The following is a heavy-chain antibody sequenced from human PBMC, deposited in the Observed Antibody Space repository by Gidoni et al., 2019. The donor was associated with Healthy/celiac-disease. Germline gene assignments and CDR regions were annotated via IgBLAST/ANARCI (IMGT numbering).Heavy chain of an antibody. D-gene: IGHD2-8*01. CDR3: ARDLLTRVYTFDI. Sequence: EVQLVESGGGLVPPGGSLRLSCAASGFTFSSYSMNWVRQAPGKGLGWVSYISSSSSTIYYADSVKGRFTISRDNAKNSLYLQMNSLRAEDTAVYYCARDLLTRVYTFDIWGQGTMVTVSS. V-gene: IGHV3-48*04. CDR1: GFTFSSYS. CDR2: ISSSSSTI. J-gene: IGHJ3*02.